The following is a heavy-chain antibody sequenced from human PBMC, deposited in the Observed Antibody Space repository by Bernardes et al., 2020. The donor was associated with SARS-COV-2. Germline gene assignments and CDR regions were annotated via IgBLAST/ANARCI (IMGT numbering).Heavy chain of an antibody. D-gene: IGHD4-17*01. Sequence: GGSLRVWCAASGFTFSRYWMHWVHQAPGKGLVWVSRITGDGIGANYADSVKGRVTISRDNAKNTLSLQMNSLRAEDTAVYYCARGGVTVTNLVYWGQGSLVTVSS. V-gene: IGHV3-74*01. J-gene: IGHJ4*02. CDR1: GFTFSRYW. CDR3: ARGGVTVTNLVY. CDR2: ITGDGIGA.